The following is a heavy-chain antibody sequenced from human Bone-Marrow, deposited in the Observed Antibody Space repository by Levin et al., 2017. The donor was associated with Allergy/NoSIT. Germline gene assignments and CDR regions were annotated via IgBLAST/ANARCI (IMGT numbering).Heavy chain of an antibody. CDR1: GFTFSSYT. V-gene: IGHV3-23*01. CDR3: AKRYCSGANCFFFDY. Sequence: SGGSLRLSCAASGFTFSSYTMSWVRQAPGKGLEWVSGITNSGGSTYYADSVKGRFTISRDNSRDTVSLQMDSLRAEDTAVYYCAKRYCSGANCFFFDYWGQGTLVTVSS. CDR2: ITNSGGST. J-gene: IGHJ4*02. D-gene: IGHD2-15*01.